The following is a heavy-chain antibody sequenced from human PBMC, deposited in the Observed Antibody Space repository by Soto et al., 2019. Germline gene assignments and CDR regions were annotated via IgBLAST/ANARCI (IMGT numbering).Heavy chain of an antibody. V-gene: IGHV3-48*01. CDR3: ASRGDSNWFDP. CDR1: GFTFSSYS. Sequence: GGSLRLSCASSGFTFSSYSMNWVRQAPGKGLEWVSYISSSSSTIYYADSVKGRFTISRDNAKNSLYLQMNSLRAEDTAVYYCASRGDSNWFDPWGQGTLVTVSS. CDR2: ISSSSSTI. D-gene: IGHD3-10*01. J-gene: IGHJ5*02.